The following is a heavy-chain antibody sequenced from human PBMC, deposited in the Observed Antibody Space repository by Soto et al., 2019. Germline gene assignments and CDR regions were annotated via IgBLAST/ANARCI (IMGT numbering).Heavy chain of an antibody. J-gene: IGHJ4*02. CDR1: GGSISSGDYY. V-gene: IGHV4-30-4*01. D-gene: IGHD3-10*01. CDR2: SYYSGST. Sequence: QVQLQESGPGLVKPSQTLSLTCTVSGGSISSGDYYWSWIRQPPGKGLEWIGYSYYSGSTYYNPYLKSRVTISVDTSKHQFSLKLSSVTAADTAVYYCARAILWFGESAPWDFDYWGQGTLVTVSS. CDR3: ARAILWFGESAPWDFDY.